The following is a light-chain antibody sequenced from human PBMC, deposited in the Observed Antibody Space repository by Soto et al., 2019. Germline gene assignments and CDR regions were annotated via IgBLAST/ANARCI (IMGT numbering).Light chain of an antibody. CDR3: QQYGSSPWT. V-gene: IGKV3-15*01. J-gene: IGKJ1*01. CDR2: GAF. CDR1: QSVSSN. Sequence: EIVMTQSPVTLSVSPGERVTLSCRASQSVSSNLAWYQQKPGQAPSLLIYGAFTRATGIPARFSGTGSGTEFTLTISSLQSEDFAVYYCQQYGSSPWTVGQGTKVDIK.